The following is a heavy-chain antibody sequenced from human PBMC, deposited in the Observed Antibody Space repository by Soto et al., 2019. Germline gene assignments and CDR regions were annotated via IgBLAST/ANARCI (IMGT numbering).Heavy chain of an antibody. CDR1: GFDFSGSE. CDR3: AKVAPFILGSPI. J-gene: IGHJ4*02. V-gene: IGHV3-48*03. Sequence: GGSLRLSCAASGFDFSGSEMNWFRQTPGKGLEWLAYITGSGGAVFHADSVKGRFSISRDNAKNSLFLEMNTLTADDAGVYYCAKVAPFILGSPIWGQGTLVTVS. CDR2: ITGSGGAV. D-gene: IGHD2-21*01.